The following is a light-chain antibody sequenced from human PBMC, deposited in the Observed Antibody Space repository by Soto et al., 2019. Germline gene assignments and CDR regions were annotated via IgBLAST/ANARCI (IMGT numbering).Light chain of an antibody. V-gene: IGKV3-20*01. CDR2: GAS. CDR3: QQYHNSPRT. CDR1: QSISSNY. Sequence: EIVLTQSPGTLSLSPGERATLSCRASQSISSNYLAWYQQKPGQAPRLLLYGASNRAAGIPDRFSGSGSETDFTLTISRLEPEDFAVYSCQQYHNSPRTFGQGTKVEV. J-gene: IGKJ1*01.